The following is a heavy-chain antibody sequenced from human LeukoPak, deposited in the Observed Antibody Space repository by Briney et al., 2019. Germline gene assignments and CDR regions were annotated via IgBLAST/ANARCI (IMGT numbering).Heavy chain of an antibody. CDR2: ISKSGGST. J-gene: IGHJ4*02. CDR1: GFTFSDYA. CDR3: ARGVGEYTNGHFDI. Sequence: GGSLRLSCAASGFTFSDYAMTWVRQAPGKGLEWVSSISKSGGSTYDRDSVKGRFTISRDNSKNTVYLQMNTLRAEDTALYFCARGVGEYTNGHFDIWGQGTLVTVSS. V-gene: IGHV3-23*01. D-gene: IGHD2-8*01.